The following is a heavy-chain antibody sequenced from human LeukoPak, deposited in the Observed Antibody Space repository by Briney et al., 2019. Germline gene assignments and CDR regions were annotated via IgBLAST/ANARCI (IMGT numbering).Heavy chain of an antibody. CDR3: AKDAGSVWGSYRSSYFDY. Sequence: GGSLRLSGAASGFTFSSYARSWVRQAPGKGLEWVSAVSGGGGSTYYADSVKGRFTISRDNSKNTLYLQMNSMRAEDTAVYYCAKDAGSVWGSYRSSYFDYWGQGTLVTVSS. J-gene: IGHJ4*02. CDR2: VSGGGGST. D-gene: IGHD3-16*02. CDR1: GFTFSSYA. V-gene: IGHV3-23*01.